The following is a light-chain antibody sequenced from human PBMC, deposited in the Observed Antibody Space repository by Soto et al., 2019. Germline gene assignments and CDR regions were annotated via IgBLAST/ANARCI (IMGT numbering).Light chain of an antibody. J-gene: IGLJ3*02. V-gene: IGLV2-14*01. CDR1: SSDVGGYNY. CDR2: DVS. CDR3: SSYTSSSIWV. Sequence: QSVLTQPASVSGFPGQSITISCTGTSSDVGGYNYVSWYQQHPGKAPKLMIYDVSNRPSGVSNRFSGSKSGNTASLTISGLQAEDEADYYCSSYTSSSIWVFGGGTKVTVL.